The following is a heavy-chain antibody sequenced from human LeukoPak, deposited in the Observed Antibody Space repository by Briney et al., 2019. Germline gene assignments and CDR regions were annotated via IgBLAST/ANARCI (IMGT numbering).Heavy chain of an antibody. CDR2: IRYDGSNK. Sequence: GGSLRLSCAASGFTFSGYGMHWVRQAPGKGLEWVAFIRYDGSNKYYADSVKGRFTISRDNSKNTLYLQMNSLRAEDTAVYYCAKDSEAYYYYYMEVWGKGTTVTVSS. V-gene: IGHV3-30*02. CDR3: AKDSEAYYYYYMEV. D-gene: IGHD1-14*01. J-gene: IGHJ6*03. CDR1: GFTFSGYG.